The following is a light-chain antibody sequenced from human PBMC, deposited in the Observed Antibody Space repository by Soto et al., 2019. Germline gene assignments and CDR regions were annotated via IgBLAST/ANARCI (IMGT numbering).Light chain of an antibody. J-gene: IGKJ1*01. CDR2: GAS. V-gene: IGKV1-39*01. Sequence: DIRMTQSPSSLSASVGDRVTITCRASLTIGDSLSWFQQKVGKPPTLLIYGASALQSGVPARFRASGSGTDFTLTINNMQREDFETYYCQQTYILPRTFGQGTKVDIK. CDR1: LTIGDS. CDR3: QQTYILPRT.